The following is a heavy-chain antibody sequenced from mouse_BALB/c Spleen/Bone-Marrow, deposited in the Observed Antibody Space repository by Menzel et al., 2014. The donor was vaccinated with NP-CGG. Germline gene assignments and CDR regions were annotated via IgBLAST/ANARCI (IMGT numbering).Heavy chain of an antibody. Sequence: DVELVESGGDLVRPGGSLKLSCTASGFTFNSYGMSWIRQTPDKRLEWVTTISTGAGYIYYPDTVTGRFTISRDNAKNALYLEMNRLKSEDTAMYYCARHRQGNAGSYYAMDYWGQGASATGSS. D-gene: IGHD1-2*01. CDR2: ISTGAGYI. J-gene: IGHJ4*01. V-gene: IGHV5-6*01. CDR1: GFTFNSYG. CDR3: ARHRQGNAGSYYAMDY.